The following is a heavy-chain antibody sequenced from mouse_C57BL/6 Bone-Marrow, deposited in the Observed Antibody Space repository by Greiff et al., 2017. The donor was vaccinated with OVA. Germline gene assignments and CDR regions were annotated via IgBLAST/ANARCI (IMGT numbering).Heavy chain of an antibody. CDR2: INPNYGTT. CDR1: GYSFTDYN. V-gene: IGHV1-39*01. D-gene: IGHD1-1*01. Sequence: EVQLQQSGPELVKPGASVKISCKASGYSFTDYNINWVKQSNGKSLEWIGVINPNYGTTSYNQKFKGKATLTVDQSSSTADMQFITLTSADSSVYFCAIALYYCGSSYNFDVWGQGTTLTVSS. CDR3: AIALYYCGSSYNFDV. J-gene: IGHJ2*01.